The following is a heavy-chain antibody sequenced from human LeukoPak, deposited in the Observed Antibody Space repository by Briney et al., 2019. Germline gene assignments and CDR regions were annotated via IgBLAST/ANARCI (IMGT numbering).Heavy chain of an antibody. V-gene: IGHV3-11*04. CDR1: GFTFSDYY. CDR2: ISSSGSTI. CDR3: ARDGGSSTSWYSY. J-gene: IGHJ4*02. Sequence: PGGSLRLSCAASGFTFSDYYMSWIRQAPGKGLEWVSYISSSGSTIYYADSVKGRFTISRDNSKNTLYLQMNSLRAEDTAVYYCARDGGSSTSWYSYWGQGTLVTVSS. D-gene: IGHD2-2*01.